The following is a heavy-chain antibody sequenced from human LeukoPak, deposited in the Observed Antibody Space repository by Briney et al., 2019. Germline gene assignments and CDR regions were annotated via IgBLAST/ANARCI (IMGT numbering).Heavy chain of an antibody. CDR2: IYYSGST. V-gene: IGHV4-59*01. CDR3: ARALFGSGWWYFDY. D-gene: IGHD6-19*01. Sequence: SEALSLTCTVSGGSISSFYWSWIRQPPGKGLEWIGYIYYSGSTNYNPSLKSRVTISVGTSKNQFSLRLSSVTAADTAGYYCARALFGSGWWYFDYWGQGTLVTVSS. CDR1: GGSISSFY. J-gene: IGHJ4*02.